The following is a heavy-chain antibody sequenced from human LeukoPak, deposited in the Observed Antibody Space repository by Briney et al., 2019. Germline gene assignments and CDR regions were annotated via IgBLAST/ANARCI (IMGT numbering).Heavy chain of an antibody. CDR2: IYHSGST. CDR3: ARVRHYYGSGSYSGWFDP. J-gene: IGHJ5*02. V-gene: IGHV4-38-2*01. Sequence: ASETLSLTCAVSGYSISSGYYWGWIRQPPRKGLEWIGSIYHSGSTYYNPSLKSRVTISVDTSKNQFSLKLSSVTAADTAVYYCARVRHYYGSGSYSGWFDPWGQGTLVTVSS. CDR1: GYSISSGYY. D-gene: IGHD3-10*01.